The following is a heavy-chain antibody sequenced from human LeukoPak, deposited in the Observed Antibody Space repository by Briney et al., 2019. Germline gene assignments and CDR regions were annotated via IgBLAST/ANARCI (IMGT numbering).Heavy chain of an antibody. CDR2: INHSGST. Sequence: ATETLSLTCAVDGGSFSGYYWSWIRQPPGKGLEWVGEINHSGSTNYNPSLKSRVTISVDTSKNQFSLKLSSVTAADTAVYYCARGAGGGGLENRAFDIWGQGTMVTVSS. CDR1: GGSFSGYY. D-gene: IGHD2-21*01. J-gene: IGHJ3*02. CDR3: ARGAGGGGLENRAFDI. V-gene: IGHV4-34*01.